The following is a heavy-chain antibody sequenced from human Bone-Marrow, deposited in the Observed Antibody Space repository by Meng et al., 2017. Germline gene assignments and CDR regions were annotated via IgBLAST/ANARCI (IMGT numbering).Heavy chain of an antibody. CDR3: ARGRSSGWYRPEYFQH. CDR2: INHSGST. J-gene: IGHJ1*01. CDR1: GGSFSGYY. D-gene: IGHD6-19*01. Sequence: QVQLQQWGAGLLKPSETLSLTGAVYGGSFSGYYWSWIRQPPGKGLEWIGEINHSGSTNYNPSLKSRVTISVDTSKNQFSLKLSSVTAADTAVYYCARGRSSGWYRPEYFQHWGQGTLVTVSS. V-gene: IGHV4-34*01.